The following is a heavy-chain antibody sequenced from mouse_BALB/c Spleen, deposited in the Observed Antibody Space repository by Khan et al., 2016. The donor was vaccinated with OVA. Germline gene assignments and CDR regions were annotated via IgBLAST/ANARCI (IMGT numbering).Heavy chain of an antibody. CDR3: AREEALYHFAH. Sequence: QVQLKQSGAELVRPGASVKLSCKTSGYIFTSYWIHWVKQRSGQGLEWIARIYPGTDNSYYNEKFKDKATLTADKSSSTAYMQLSSLKSEDSDVFFYAREEALYHFAHWGQGTTLTVSS. D-gene: IGHD6-1*01. J-gene: IGHJ2*01. V-gene: IGHV1-76*01. CDR1: GYIFTSYW. CDR2: IYPGTDNS.